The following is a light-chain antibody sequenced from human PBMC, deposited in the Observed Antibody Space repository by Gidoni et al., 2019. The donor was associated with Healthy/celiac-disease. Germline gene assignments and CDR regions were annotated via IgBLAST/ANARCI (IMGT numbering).Light chain of an antibody. J-gene: IGKJ1*01. CDR1: QSLLHSNGYNY. V-gene: IGKV2-28*01. CDR3: MQALQTPWT. Sequence: SQLSLPVTPGEPASISCRSSQSLLHSNGYNYLDWYLQKPGQSPQLLIYLGSNRASGVPDRFSGSGSGTDFTLKISRVEAEDVGVYYCMQALQTPWTFGQGTKVEIK. CDR2: LGS.